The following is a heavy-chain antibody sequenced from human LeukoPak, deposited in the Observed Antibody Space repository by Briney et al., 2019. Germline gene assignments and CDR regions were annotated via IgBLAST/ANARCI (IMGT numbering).Heavy chain of an antibody. CDR2: INWNGGST. CDR3: ARRPLALGTMVRGVYYYYYMDV. Sequence: GGSLRLSCTVSGFTVSSNSMSWVRQAPGKGLEWVSGINWNGGSTGYADSVKGRFTISRDNAKNSLYLQMNSLRAEDTALYYCARRPLALGTMVRGVYYYYYMDVWGKGTTVTVSS. V-gene: IGHV3-20*04. CDR1: GFTVSSNS. D-gene: IGHD3-10*01. J-gene: IGHJ6*03.